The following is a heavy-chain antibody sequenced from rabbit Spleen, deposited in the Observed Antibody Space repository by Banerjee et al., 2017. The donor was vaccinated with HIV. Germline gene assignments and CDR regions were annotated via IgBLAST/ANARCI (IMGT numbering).Heavy chain of an antibody. CDR1: GFSFSSRYY. Sequence: ESGGGLVKPGASLTLTCTASGFSFSSRYYMCWVRQAPGKGLEWLACIDSGSSGDTYYASWAKGRFTISKPSSTTVTLQMTSLTAADTATYFCARNDPNGAFMLWGQGTLVTVS. D-gene: IGHD2-1*01. V-gene: IGHV1S40*01. CDR3: ARNDPNGAFML. CDR2: IDSGSSGDT. J-gene: IGHJ4*01.